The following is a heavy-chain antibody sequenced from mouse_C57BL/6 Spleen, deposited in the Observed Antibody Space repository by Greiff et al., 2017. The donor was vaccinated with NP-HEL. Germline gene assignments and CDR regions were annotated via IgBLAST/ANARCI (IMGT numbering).Heavy chain of an antibody. CDR2: IDPETGGT. CDR1: GYTFTDYE. D-gene: IGHD1-1*01. Sequence: VQLQQSGAELVRPGASVTLSCKASGYTFTDYEMHWVKQTPVHGLEWIGAIDPETGGTAYNQKFKGKAILTADKSSSTAYMELRSLTSEDSAVYYCTRIITTVVEGYYYAMDYWGQGTSVTVSS. V-gene: IGHV1-15*01. CDR3: TRIITTVVEGYYYAMDY. J-gene: IGHJ4*01.